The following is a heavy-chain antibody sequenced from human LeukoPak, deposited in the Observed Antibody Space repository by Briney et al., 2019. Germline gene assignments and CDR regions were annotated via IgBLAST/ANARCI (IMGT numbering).Heavy chain of an antibody. CDR1: GGSISSYY. J-gene: IGHJ6*03. V-gene: IGHV4-4*07. D-gene: IGHD3-3*01. CDR2: IYTSGST. CDR3: ARDYGNDFWSGYKAMDV. Sequence: TASETLSLTCTVSGGSISSYYWSWIRQPAGKGLEWIGRIYTSGSTNYNPSLNSRVTMSVDTSKHQFSLKLSSVTAADTAVYYCARDYGNDFWSGYKAMDVWGKGTTVTVSS.